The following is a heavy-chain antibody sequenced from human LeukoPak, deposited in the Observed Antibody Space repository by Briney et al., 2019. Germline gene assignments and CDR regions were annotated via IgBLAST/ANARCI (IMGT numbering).Heavy chain of an antibody. J-gene: IGHJ3*02. Sequence: GGSLRLSCAASGFTFSDYWMHWVRQAPGKGLVWVSRIRYDGGDTQYADSVKGRFTVSRDNAKNTLYLQMNSLRAEDTAVYYCARKNRDFNAAFDIWGQGTVVTVSS. CDR1: GFTFSDYW. D-gene: IGHD1-14*01. CDR3: ARKNRDFNAAFDI. V-gene: IGHV3-74*03. CDR2: IRYDGGDT.